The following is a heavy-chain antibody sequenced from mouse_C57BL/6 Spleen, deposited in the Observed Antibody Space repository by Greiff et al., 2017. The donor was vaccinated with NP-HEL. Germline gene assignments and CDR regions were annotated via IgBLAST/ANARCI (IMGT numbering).Heavy chain of an antibody. Sequence: VQLQQSGAELVKPGASVKISCKASGYAFSSYWMNWVKQRPGKGLEWIGQIYPGDGDTNYNGKFKGKATLTADKSSSTAYMQLSSLTSEDSAVFFWARRYYGSSYAFDYWGQGTTLTVAS. CDR3: ARRYYGSSYAFDY. CDR2: IYPGDGDT. D-gene: IGHD1-1*01. J-gene: IGHJ2*01. CDR1: GYAFSSYW. V-gene: IGHV1-80*01.